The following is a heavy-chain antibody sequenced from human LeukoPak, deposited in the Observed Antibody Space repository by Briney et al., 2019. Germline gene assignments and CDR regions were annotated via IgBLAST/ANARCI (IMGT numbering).Heavy chain of an antibody. Sequence: SETLSLTCTVSGGSISSSSYYWGWIRQPPGNGLEWIGSIYYSGSTHYNPSLKSRVTISVDTSKNEFSLKLSSVTAADTAVYYCARNNTLMMYPRGGEDKGFDYWGQGTLVTVSS. J-gene: IGHJ4*02. V-gene: IGHV4-39*01. D-gene: IGHD2-8*01. CDR2: IYYSGST. CDR1: GGSISSSSYY. CDR3: ARNNTLMMYPRGGEDKGFDY.